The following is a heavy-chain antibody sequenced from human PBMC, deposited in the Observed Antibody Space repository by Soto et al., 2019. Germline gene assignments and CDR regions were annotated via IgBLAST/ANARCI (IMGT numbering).Heavy chain of an antibody. CDR1: GFTFSSYE. Sequence: GGSLRLSCAASGFTFSSYEMNWVRQAPGKGLEWVSYISSSGSTIYYADSVKGRFTISRDNAKNSLYLQMNSLRAEDAAVYYCARDSSVEMSTIKALDIWGQGT. D-gene: IGHD1-1*01. V-gene: IGHV3-48*03. CDR3: ARDSSVEMSTIKALDI. CDR2: ISSSGSTI. J-gene: IGHJ3*02.